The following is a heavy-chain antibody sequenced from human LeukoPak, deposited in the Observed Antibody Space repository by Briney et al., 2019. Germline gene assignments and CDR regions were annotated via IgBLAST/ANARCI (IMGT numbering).Heavy chain of an antibody. CDR1: GGSISSSSYY. V-gene: IGHV4-39*07. CDR2: IYYSGST. D-gene: IGHD5-18*01. Sequence: SETLSLTCTVSGGSISSSSYYWGWIRQPPGKGLEWIGSIYYSGSTYYNPSLKSRVTISVDTSKNQFSLKLSSVTAADTAVYYCARDGVDTATFDYWGQGTLVTVSS. J-gene: IGHJ4*02. CDR3: ARDGVDTATFDY.